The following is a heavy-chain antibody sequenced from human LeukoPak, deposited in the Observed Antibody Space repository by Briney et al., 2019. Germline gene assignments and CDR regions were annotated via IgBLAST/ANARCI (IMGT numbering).Heavy chain of an antibody. J-gene: IGHJ6*03. CDR2: ISAYNGNT. D-gene: IGHD6-13*01. Sequence: ASVKVSCKASGYTFTSYGISWVRQAPGQGLEWMGWISAYNGNTNYAQKLQGRVTMTTDTSTSTAYMELRSLRSDDTAVYYCAREGIAAAGSNRLYYYYYMDVWGKGTTVTVSS. CDR3: AREGIAAAGSNRLYYYYYMDV. V-gene: IGHV1-18*01. CDR1: GYTFTSYG.